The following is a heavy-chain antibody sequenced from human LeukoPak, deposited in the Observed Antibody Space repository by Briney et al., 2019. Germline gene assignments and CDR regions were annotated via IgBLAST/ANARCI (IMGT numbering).Heavy chain of an antibody. J-gene: IGHJ4*02. CDR3: ARGGYSPVDH. CDR2: INDDGSVR. V-gene: IGHV3-74*01. CDR1: GFTFNSYW. D-gene: IGHD6-13*01. Sequence: GGSLRLSCAASGFTFNSYWMHWVRQSPGKGLVWVSDINDDGSVRRYRDSVKGRFTISRDNAKNVLYLQVNNMQAEDTAIYFCARGGYSPVDHWGQGTLVTV.